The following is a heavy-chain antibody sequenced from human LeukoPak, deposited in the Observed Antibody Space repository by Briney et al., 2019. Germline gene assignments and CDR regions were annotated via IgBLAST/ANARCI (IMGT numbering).Heavy chain of an antibody. Sequence: PGGSLRLSCAVAGIILSNYGMSWVRQAPGKGLEWVAGIGGSGGRTNYADSVKGRFTISRDNPKNTLYLQMNSLRAEDTAVYFCAKRGVVIRVILVGFHKEAYYFDSWGQGALVIVSS. J-gene: IGHJ4*02. CDR3: AKRGVVIRVILVGFHKEAYYFDS. CDR1: GIILSNYG. D-gene: IGHD3-22*01. CDR2: IGGSGGRT. V-gene: IGHV3-23*01.